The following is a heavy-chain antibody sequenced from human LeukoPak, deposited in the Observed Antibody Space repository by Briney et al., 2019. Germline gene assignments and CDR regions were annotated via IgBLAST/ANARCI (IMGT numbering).Heavy chain of an antibody. CDR3: ARVEGWELLMHFDC. CDR1: GFTFDDYG. CDR2: INWNGGST. V-gene: IGHV3-20*04. J-gene: IGHJ4*02. D-gene: IGHD1-26*01. Sequence: GGSLRLSCAASGFTFDDYGMSRVRQAPGKGLEWVSGINWNGGSTSYADSMEGRFTISRDNAKNSLYLQMSSLRAEDTALYYCARVEGWELLMHFDCWGQGTLVTVSS.